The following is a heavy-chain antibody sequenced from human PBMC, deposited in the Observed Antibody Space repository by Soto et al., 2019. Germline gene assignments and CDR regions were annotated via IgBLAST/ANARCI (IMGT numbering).Heavy chain of an antibody. D-gene: IGHD2-2*01. CDR3: ARDEVPAANWLDP. CDR2: ISGYNGNT. J-gene: IGHJ5*02. CDR1: GYNFVNYG. V-gene: IGHV1-18*01. Sequence: ASVKVSCKTSGYNFVNYGVTWVRQAPGQGLEWMGWISGYNGNTKYAQKFQGRVTMTTDTSTSTAYMELRRLRYDATAVYYCARDEVPAANWLDPWGQGTLVTVSS.